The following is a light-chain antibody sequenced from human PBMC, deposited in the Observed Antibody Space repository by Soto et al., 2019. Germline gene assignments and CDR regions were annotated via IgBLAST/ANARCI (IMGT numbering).Light chain of an antibody. CDR2: EAS. CDR1: LSLFYSDNIKDW. Sequence: MTPSPVSLAVSLSGRATINCTSSLSLFYSDNIKDWLAWYQQKPGQPPKLLIYEASTRECGVPYRFSGSGSGTDFTLTISSLQAEDVAIYYCQQYDSSPLWTFGQGTKVDI. V-gene: IGKV4-1*01. CDR3: QQYDSSPLWT. J-gene: IGKJ1*01.